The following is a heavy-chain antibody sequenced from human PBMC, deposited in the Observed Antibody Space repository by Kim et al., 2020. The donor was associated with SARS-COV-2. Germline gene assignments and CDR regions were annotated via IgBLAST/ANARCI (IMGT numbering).Heavy chain of an antibody. CDR3: ARDPTDGTNDCYLDL. CDR2: FIPMHGIT. Sequence: SVKVSCKASGGTFSTYAINWVRRAPGQGLEWMGRFIPMHGITNYAHNFQDRVTITADRSTNTCYMELSNLRSDDTAVYFCARDPTDGTNDCYLDLWGRGTLVTVSS. V-gene: IGHV1-69*04. CDR1: GGTFSTYA. J-gene: IGHJ2*01. D-gene: IGHD1-1*01.